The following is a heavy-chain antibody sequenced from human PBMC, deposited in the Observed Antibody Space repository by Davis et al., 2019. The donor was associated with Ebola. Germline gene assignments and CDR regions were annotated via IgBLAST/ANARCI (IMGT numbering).Heavy chain of an antibody. J-gene: IGHJ6*02. CDR1: GFTFSSYA. CDR2: ISYDGSNK. CDR3: ARDLTSSGWIPVWGMDV. Sequence: PGGSLRLSCAASGFTFSSYAMHWVRQAPGKGLEWVAVISYDGSNKYYADSVKGRFTISRDNSKNTLYLQMNSLRAEDTAVYYCARDLTSSGWIPVWGMDVWGQGTTVTVSS. D-gene: IGHD6-19*01. V-gene: IGHV3-30-3*01.